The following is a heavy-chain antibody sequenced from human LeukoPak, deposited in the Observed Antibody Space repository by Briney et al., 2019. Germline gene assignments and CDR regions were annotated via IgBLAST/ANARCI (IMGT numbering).Heavy chain of an antibody. CDR2: INPNSGGT. CDR3: ARETYYDILTGYLGPGYGMDV. J-gene: IGHJ6*02. CDR1: GYTFTGYY. V-gene: IGHV1-2*02. Sequence: GASVKVSCKASGYTFTGYYMHWVRQAPGQGLEWMGWINPNSGGTNYAQKFQGRVTMTRDTSISTAYMELSRLRSEDTAVYYCARETYYDILTGYLGPGYGMDVWGQGTTVTLSS. D-gene: IGHD3-9*01.